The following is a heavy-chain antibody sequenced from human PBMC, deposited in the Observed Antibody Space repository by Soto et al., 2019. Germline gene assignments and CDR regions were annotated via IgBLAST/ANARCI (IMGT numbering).Heavy chain of an antibody. J-gene: IGHJ4*02. D-gene: IGHD1-26*01. CDR1: GFTVSSNY. Sequence: EVQLVESGGGLVQPGGSLRLSCAASGFTVSSNYMSWVRQAPGKGLECVSVIDSGGSTYHADSVKGRFTISRDNSKNTLYLQMNSLSAEDTAVYYCAGGRSGSYSSAHYWGQGTLVTVSS. CDR2: IDSGGST. CDR3: AGGRSGSYSSAHY. V-gene: IGHV3-66*01.